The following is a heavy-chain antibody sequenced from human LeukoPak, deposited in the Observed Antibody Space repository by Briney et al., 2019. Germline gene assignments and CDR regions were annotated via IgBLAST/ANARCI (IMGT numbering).Heavy chain of an antibody. D-gene: IGHD2-15*01. CDR3: ASTSYYCSGGGCYDY. J-gene: IGHJ4*02. Sequence: GGSLRLSCAASGFTFSSYWMSWVRQAPGKGLEWMANIKQDGSEKYYVDSVKGRFTISRDNAKNSLYLQMNSLRAEDTAVYYCASTSYYCSGGGCYDYWGQGTLVTVSS. V-gene: IGHV3-7*01. CDR2: IKQDGSEK. CDR1: GFTFSSYW.